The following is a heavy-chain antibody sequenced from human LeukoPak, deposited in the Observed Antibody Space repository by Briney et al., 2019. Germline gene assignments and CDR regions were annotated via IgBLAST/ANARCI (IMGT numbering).Heavy chain of an antibody. D-gene: IGHD1-26*01. V-gene: IGHV3-21*01. CDR1: GFTFSSYS. CDR2: ISSSSSYI. Sequence: PGGSLRLSCAASGFTFSSYSMNWVRQAPGKGLEWVASISSSSSYIYYADSVKGRFTISRDNAKNSLYLQMNSLRAEDTAVYYCAMEVGATTRAFDYWGQGTLVTVSS. CDR3: AMEVGATTRAFDY. J-gene: IGHJ4*02.